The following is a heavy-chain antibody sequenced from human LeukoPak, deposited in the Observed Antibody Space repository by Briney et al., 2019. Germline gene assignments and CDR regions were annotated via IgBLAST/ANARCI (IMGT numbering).Heavy chain of an antibody. J-gene: IGHJ4*02. Sequence: PGRSLRLSCAASGFTFSSYGMHWVRQAPGKGLEWVAVIWYDGSNKYYADSVKGRFTISRDNSKNTLDLQMNSLRAEDTAVYYCARGDYGDYHYYFDYWGQGTLVTVSS. V-gene: IGHV3-33*01. CDR3: ARGDYGDYHYYFDY. CDR1: GFTFSSYG. CDR2: IWYDGSNK. D-gene: IGHD4-17*01.